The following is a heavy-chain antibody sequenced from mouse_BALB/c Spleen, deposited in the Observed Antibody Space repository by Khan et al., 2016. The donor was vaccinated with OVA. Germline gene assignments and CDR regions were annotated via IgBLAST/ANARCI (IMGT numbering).Heavy chain of an antibody. Sequence: QVQLQQSGAELVRPGASVKLSCKASAYIFTDYWMNWVKQRPGQGLEWIGMIDPSDSETHYNQIFKDKATLTVDKSSSTAYMQLSSLTSEDSAVXYCARCRREAMDYWGQGTSVTVSA. CDR3: ARCRREAMDY. CDR2: IDPSDSET. J-gene: IGHJ4*01. CDR1: AYIFTDYW. V-gene: IGHV1-61*01.